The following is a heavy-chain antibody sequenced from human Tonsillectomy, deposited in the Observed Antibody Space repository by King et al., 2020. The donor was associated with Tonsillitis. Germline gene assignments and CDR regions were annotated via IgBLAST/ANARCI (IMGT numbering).Heavy chain of an antibody. CDR3: ARDLLWFGDNYYYGMDV. V-gene: IGHV4-59*01. CDR2: IYYSGST. Sequence: VQLQESGPGLVKPSETLSLTCTVSGGSISSYYWSWIRQPPGKGLEWIGYIYYSGSTNYNPSLKSRVTISVDTSKNQFSLKLSSVTAADTAVYYCARDLLWFGDNYYYGMDVWGQGTTVTVSS. J-gene: IGHJ6*02. CDR1: GGSISSYY. D-gene: IGHD3-10*01.